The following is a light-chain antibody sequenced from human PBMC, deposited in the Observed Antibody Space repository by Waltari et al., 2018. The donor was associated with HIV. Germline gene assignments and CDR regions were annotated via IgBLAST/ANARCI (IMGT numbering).Light chain of an antibody. CDR2: ENN. Sequence: QSVLPQPPSVSAAPGHKVAISCPGSSSNTVHNYVSSYQHFPGPAPKLLIYENNKLPSGIPDRFSGSKSGTTATLGITGLQTGDEADYYCEAWDLSLSAVVFGGGTRLTVL. CDR3: EAWDLSLSAVV. J-gene: IGLJ2*01. V-gene: IGLV1-51*01. CDR1: SSNTVHNY.